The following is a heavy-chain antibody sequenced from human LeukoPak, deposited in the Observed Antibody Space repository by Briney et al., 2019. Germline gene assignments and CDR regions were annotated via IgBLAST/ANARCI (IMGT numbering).Heavy chain of an antibody. CDR1: GASINSGSYY. CDR2: IHSSANT. V-gene: IGHV4-61*02. D-gene: IGHD3-10*01. Sequence: SETLSLTCTVSGASINSGSYYWSWLRQPAGKGLEWIGRIHSSANTNYKSSLKSRVTIFVDTPRNQFSLKLTSVTAADTAVYYCARHYYGSENYYFDFWGQGTLVTVSS. CDR3: ARHYYGSENYYFDF. J-gene: IGHJ4*02.